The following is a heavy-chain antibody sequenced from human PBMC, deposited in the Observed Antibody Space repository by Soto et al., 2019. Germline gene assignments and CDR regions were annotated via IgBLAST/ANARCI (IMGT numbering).Heavy chain of an antibody. CDR1: GGSISSGGYS. CDR2: IYHSGSP. D-gene: IGHD3-22*01. Sequence: LSLTCAVSGGSISSGGYSWSWIRQPPGKGLEWIGYIYHSGSPYYNPSLKSRVTISVDWSKNQLSLKISSLTPADTAVCYCARSGSSGYYFDYWGQGTRVIVAS. J-gene: IGHJ4*02. CDR3: ARSGSSGYYFDY. V-gene: IGHV4-30-2*02.